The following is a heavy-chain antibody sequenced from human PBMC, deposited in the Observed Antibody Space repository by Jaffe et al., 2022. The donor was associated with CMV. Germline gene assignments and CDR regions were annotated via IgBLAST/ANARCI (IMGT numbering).Heavy chain of an antibody. Sequence: EVQLVESGGGLVKPGGSLRLSCAASGFTFSSYSMNWVRQAPGKGLEWVSSISSSSSYIYYADSVKGRFTISRDNAKNSLYLQMNSLRAEDTAVYYCARDGSGYYDSSGYWDAFDIWGQGTMVTVSS. V-gene: IGHV3-21*01. D-gene: IGHD3-22*01. CDR2: ISSSSSYI. CDR1: GFTFSSYS. CDR3: ARDGSGYYDSSGYWDAFDI. J-gene: IGHJ3*02.